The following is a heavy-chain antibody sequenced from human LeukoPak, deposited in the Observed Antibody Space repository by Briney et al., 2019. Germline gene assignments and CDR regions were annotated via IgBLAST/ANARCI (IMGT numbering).Heavy chain of an antibody. V-gene: IGHV4-39*01. CDR3: VVSYGSGTDTDY. CDR1: GGSISSSIYY. D-gene: IGHD3-10*01. CDR2: IYYSGST. J-gene: IGHJ4*02. Sequence: SETLSLTCTVSGGSISSSIYYWGWIRQPPGKGLEWIGSIYYSGSTYYNPSLKSRVTISVDTSKNQFSLKLSSVTAADTAVYYCVVSYGSGTDTDYWGQGTLVTVSS.